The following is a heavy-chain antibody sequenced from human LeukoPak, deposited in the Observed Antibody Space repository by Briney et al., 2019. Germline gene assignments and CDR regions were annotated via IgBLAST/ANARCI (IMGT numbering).Heavy chain of an antibody. CDR2: ISTNNGNT. D-gene: IGHD3-22*01. CDR3: ARGQRPGTSGYSPFDY. J-gene: IGHJ4*02. Sequence: ASVKVSCKASGYTFTSYGISWVRQAPGQGLEWMGWISTNNGNTNYAQKLQGRVTMTTETSTSTDYMELRSLRSDDMAVYYCARGQRPGTSGYSPFDYWGQGTLVTVSS. CDR1: GYTFTSYG. V-gene: IGHV1-18*03.